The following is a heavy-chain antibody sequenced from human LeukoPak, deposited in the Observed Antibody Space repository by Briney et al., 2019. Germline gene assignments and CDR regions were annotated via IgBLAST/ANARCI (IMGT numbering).Heavy chain of an antibody. CDR2: ISSNGGST. D-gene: IGHD2-2*01. CDR3: VKDIVVVPAEGAVDP. CDR1: GFTFSSYA. Sequence: PGGSLRLSCSASGFTFSSYAMHWVRQAPGKGLEYVSAISSNGGSTYYANSVKGRFTISRDNSKNTLYLQMSSLRAEDTAVYYCVKDIVVVPAEGAVDPWAQGTLVTVSS. V-gene: IGHV3-64D*06. J-gene: IGHJ5*02.